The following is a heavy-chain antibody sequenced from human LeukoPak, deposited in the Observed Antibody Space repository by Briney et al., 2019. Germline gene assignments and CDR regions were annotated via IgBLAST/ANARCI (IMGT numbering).Heavy chain of an antibody. Sequence: ASVKVSCKASGYTFTGYYMHWVRQAPGQGLEWMGWINPNSGGTNYAQKFQGRVTMTRDTSISTAYMELSRLRSDDTAVYYCARDTTGSAYFDYWGQGTLVTVSS. V-gene: IGHV1-2*02. CDR1: GYTFTGYY. D-gene: IGHD1-1*01. CDR3: ARDTTGSAYFDY. J-gene: IGHJ4*02. CDR2: INPNSGGT.